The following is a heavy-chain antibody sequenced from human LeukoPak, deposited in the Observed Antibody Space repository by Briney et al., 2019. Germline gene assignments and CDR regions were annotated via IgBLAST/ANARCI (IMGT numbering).Heavy chain of an antibody. D-gene: IGHD6-13*01. V-gene: IGHV3-23*01. CDR2: ISGSGGST. CDR1: GFTFSSYA. CDR3: AKHKQQLVKTYFDY. J-gene: IGHJ4*02. Sequence: GSLRLSCAASGFTFSSYAISWVRQAPRRGLEWVSAISGSGGSTYYADSVKGRFTISRDNSKNTLYLQMNSLRAEDTAVYYCAKHKQQLVKTYFDYWGQGTLVTVSS.